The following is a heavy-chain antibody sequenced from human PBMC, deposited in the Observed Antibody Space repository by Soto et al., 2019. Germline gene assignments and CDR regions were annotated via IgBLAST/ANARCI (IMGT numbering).Heavy chain of an antibody. CDR2: WNIDGGII. D-gene: IGHD2-8*01. V-gene: IGHV3-74*01. Sequence: GGSLRLSCAASGFTFGNFAMSWVRQAPGEGLDWVSRWNIDGGIINYADSVKGRFTTSRHNAKNMLYLQMNSLRAEDTALYYCVTGCSEYWGQGTLVTVSS. CDR1: GFTFGNFA. J-gene: IGHJ4*02. CDR3: VTGCSEY.